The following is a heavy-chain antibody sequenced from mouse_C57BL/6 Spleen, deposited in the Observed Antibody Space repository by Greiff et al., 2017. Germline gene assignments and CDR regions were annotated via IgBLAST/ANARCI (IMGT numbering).Heavy chain of an antibody. J-gene: IGHJ3*01. Sequence: VKLVESGAELMKPGASVKLSCKATGYTFTGYWIEWVKQRPGHGLEWIGEILPGSGSTNYNEKFKGKATFTADKSSNTAYMPLSSLTTEDSAIFSCGRGGRLRRGGRFAYWGQGTLVTVSA. CDR1: GYTFTGYW. CDR3: GRGGRLRRGGRFAY. D-gene: IGHD2-4*01. CDR2: ILPGSGST. V-gene: IGHV1-9*01.